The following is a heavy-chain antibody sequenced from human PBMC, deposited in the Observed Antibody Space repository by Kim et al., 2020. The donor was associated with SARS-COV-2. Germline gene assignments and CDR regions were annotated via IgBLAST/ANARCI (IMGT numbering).Heavy chain of an antibody. V-gene: IGHV4-31*02. Sequence: YYNPSLTGRLTISLDTSQNQFSLNLRSVAVADTALYYCATSTSSWYYFDSWGQGTLVTVSS. J-gene: IGHJ4*02. D-gene: IGHD6-13*01. CDR3: ATSTSSWYYFDS.